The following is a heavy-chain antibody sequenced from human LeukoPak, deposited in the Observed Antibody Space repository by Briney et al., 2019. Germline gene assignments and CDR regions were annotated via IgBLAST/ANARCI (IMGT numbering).Heavy chain of an antibody. D-gene: IGHD3-10*01. CDR2: MNPNSGNT. V-gene: IGHV1-8*01. Sequence: GASVKVSCKASGYTFTSYDINWVRQATGQGLEWMGWMNPNSGNTGYAQKFQGRVTMTRNTSISTAYMELSSLRSEDTAVYYCARGRILYYYGSGSFGYWGQGTLVTVSS. CDR1: GYTFTSYD. CDR3: ARGRILYYYGSGSFGY. J-gene: IGHJ4*02.